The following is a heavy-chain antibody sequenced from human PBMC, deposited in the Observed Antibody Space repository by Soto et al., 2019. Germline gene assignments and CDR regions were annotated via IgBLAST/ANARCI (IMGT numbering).Heavy chain of an antibody. V-gene: IGHV5-10-1*01. Sequence: GESLKISCKGSGYKFTNYWPSWVRQTPGKGLEWMGRIDPSDSYINYSPSFRGHVTISIDESISTAHLQWSSLKASDTATYYCAIVTAETAYHYFDFWGQGTLVTVSS. CDR1: GYKFTNYW. CDR3: AIVTAETAYHYFDF. J-gene: IGHJ4*02. D-gene: IGHD1-1*01. CDR2: IDPSDSYI.